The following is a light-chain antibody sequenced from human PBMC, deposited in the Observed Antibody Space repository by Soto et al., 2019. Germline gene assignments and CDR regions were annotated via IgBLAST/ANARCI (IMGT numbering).Light chain of an antibody. CDR2: KAS. V-gene: IGKV1-5*03. Sequence: DVQMTQSPSTLSASVVDRFTITFRASQSISSWLAWYQQKPGKAPKVLIHKASVLEIGVPSRFSGSGSGTEFTLTISSLQPDDFATYYCQQYDTYQTFGQGTKVDIK. CDR3: QQYDTYQT. CDR1: QSISSW. J-gene: IGKJ1*01.